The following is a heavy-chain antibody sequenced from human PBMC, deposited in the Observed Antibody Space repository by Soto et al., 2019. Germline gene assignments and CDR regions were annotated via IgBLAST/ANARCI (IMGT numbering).Heavy chain of an antibody. V-gene: IGHV3-21*01. CDR3: AREDSILIPAVSDF. CDR2: ISKSDYT. D-gene: IGHD2-2*01. CDR1: GFAFNNYG. Sequence: RGSLRLSCTVSGFAFNNYGINWVRQSPGKGLEWVSSISKSDYTYYSDSLKGRFTISRDNAKNSVSLQMTTLRVEDTAVYYCAREDSILIPAVSDFGGQGTLVTVS. J-gene: IGHJ4*02.